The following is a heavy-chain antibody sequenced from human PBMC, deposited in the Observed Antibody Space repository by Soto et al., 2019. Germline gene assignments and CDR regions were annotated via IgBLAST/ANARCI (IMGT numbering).Heavy chain of an antibody. CDR3: ARDLYSSSAHAFDI. V-gene: IGHV3-11*01. Sequence: GGSLRLSCAASGFTFCDYYMSWIRQAPGKGLEWVSYISSSGSTIYYADSVKGRFTISRDNAKNSLYLQMNSLRAEDTAVYYCARDLYSSSAHAFDIWGQGTMVTVSS. J-gene: IGHJ3*02. CDR1: GFTFCDYY. D-gene: IGHD6-6*01. CDR2: ISSSGSTI.